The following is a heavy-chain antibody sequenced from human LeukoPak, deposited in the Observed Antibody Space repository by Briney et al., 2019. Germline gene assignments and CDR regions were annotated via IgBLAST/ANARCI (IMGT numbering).Heavy chain of an antibody. CDR1: GYTFTSYG. CDR2: IIPIFGTA. J-gene: IGHJ5*02. CDR3: ARGGPSVWLPSVWNWFDP. Sequence: GASVKVSCKASGYTFTSYGISWVRQAPGQGLEWMGGIIPIFGTANYAQKFQGRVTITADESTSTAYMELSSLRSEDTAVYYCARGGPSVWLPSVWNWFDPWGQGTLVTVSS. V-gene: IGHV1-69*13. D-gene: IGHD5-12*01.